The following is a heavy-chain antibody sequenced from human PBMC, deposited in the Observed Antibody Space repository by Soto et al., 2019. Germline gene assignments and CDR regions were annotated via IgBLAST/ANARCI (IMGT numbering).Heavy chain of an antibody. J-gene: IGHJ3*02. CDR1: GFTFSSYG. CDR3: VKEAATLAFDI. V-gene: IGHV3-30*18. D-gene: IGHD1-26*01. Sequence: GGSLRLSCAASGFTFSSYGMHWVRQAPGKGLEWVAAISYDGSNKYYADSVKGRFIISRDNSKNTLYLQMNSLRAEDTAVYYCVKEAATLAFDIWGQGTMVTVS. CDR2: ISYDGSNK.